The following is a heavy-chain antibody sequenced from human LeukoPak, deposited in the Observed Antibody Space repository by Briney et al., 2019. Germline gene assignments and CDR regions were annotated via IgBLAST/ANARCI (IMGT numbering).Heavy chain of an antibody. CDR1: GFTFSSYA. J-gene: IGHJ4*02. CDR3: AKDLFDGSGSYSRKYYFDY. CDR2: ISYDGSNK. Sequence: PGRSLRLSCAASGFTFSSYAMHWVRQAPGKGLEWVAVISYDGSNKYYADSVKGRFTISRDNSKNTLYLQMNSLRAEDTAVYYCAKDLFDGSGSYSRKYYFDYWGQGTLVTVSS. V-gene: IGHV3-30-3*01. D-gene: IGHD3-10*01.